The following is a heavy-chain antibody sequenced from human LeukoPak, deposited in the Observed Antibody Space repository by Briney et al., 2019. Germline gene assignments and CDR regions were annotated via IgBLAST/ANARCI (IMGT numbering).Heavy chain of an antibody. CDR2: IYYSGST. J-gene: IGHJ2*01. V-gene: IGHV4-59*01. CDR1: GVSISSYY. Sequence: SETLSLTCTVSGVSISSYYWSWIRQPPGKGLEWIGYIYYSGSTNYNPSLKSRVTISVGTSKNQFSLKLSSVNAADTAVYYCARDRWDYNSTRYFDLWGRGTLVTVSS. CDR3: ARDRWDYNSTRYFDL. D-gene: IGHD3-22*01.